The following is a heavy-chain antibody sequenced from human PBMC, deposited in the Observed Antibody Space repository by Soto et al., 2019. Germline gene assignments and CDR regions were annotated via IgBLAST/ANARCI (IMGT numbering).Heavy chain of an antibody. Sequence: ASLNGSFKSSGYAFTVYYIHLVLQAPGQGLEWMGWINPNSGDTNYAQKFQCRVTMTRDTSFSTAYMELSSLRSDDTAVYYCANRYSYVQLWGQRTLVTVSS. CDR2: INPNSGDT. D-gene: IGHD5-18*01. CDR3: ANRYSYVQL. V-gene: IGHV1-2*02. CDR1: GYAFTVYY. J-gene: IGHJ4*02.